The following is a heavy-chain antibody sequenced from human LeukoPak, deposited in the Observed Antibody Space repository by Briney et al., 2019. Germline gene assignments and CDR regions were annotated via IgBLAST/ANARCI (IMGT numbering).Heavy chain of an antibody. J-gene: IGHJ4*02. Sequence: GGSLRLSCAASGFTFSSFSMYWVRQAPGKGLEWVALISHSGSEKYYADSVEGRFTISRDNSRNTLYLQMNSLSVVDTAFYYCAKDLANSWTIDYWGQGTLVTASS. D-gene: IGHD1-1*01. CDR1: GFTFSSFS. V-gene: IGHV3-30-3*01. CDR2: ISHSGSEK. CDR3: AKDLANSWTIDY.